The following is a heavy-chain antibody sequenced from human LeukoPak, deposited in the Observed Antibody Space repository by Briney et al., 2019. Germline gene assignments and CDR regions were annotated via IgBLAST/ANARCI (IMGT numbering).Heavy chain of an antibody. J-gene: IGHJ3*02. CDR2: IYYSGST. Sequence: KPSETLSLTCTVSGGSISSYYWSWIRQPPGKGLEWIGYIYYSGSTNYNPSLKSRVTISVDTSKNQFSLKLSSVTAADTAVYYCARSGVVGARGAFDIWGQGIMVTVSS. V-gene: IGHV4-59*01. D-gene: IGHD1-26*01. CDR3: ARSGVVGARGAFDI. CDR1: GGSISSYY.